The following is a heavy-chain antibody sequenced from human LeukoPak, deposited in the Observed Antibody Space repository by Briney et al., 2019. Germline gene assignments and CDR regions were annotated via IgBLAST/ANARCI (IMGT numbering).Heavy chain of an antibody. CDR1: GGSISSYY. CDR2: IYHSGST. Sequence: SETLSLTCTVSGGSISSYYWSWIRQPPGKGLEWIGYIYHSGSTYYNPSLKSRVTISVDTSKNQFSLKLSSVTAADTAVYYCARTESNPLEYFDYWGQGTLVTVSS. J-gene: IGHJ4*02. V-gene: IGHV4-59*08. CDR3: ARTESNPLEYFDY. D-gene: IGHD4-11*01.